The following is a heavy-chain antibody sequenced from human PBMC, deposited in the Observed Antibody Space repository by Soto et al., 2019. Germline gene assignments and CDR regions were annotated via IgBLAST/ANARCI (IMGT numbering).Heavy chain of an antibody. J-gene: IGHJ6*02. V-gene: IGHV3-23*01. CDR1: GFTFSSYA. CDR3: AKALRFLDWLYPMDV. Sequence: LRLSSAASGFTFSSYAMSWVRQAPGTGLQWVSAISGSGGSTFYADSVKSRFTISRDNSKNTLYLQMNSPRAEDTAVYYCAKALRFLDWLYPMDVWGQGTTVTVSS. CDR2: ISGSGGST. D-gene: IGHD3-3*01.